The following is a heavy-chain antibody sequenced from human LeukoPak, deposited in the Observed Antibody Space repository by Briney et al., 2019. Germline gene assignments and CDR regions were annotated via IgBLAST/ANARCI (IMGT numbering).Heavy chain of an antibody. Sequence: GGSLRLSCAASGFIFSSYGMSWVRQAPGKGLEWVAVISYDGSNKYYADSVKGRFTISRDNSKNTLYLQMNSLRAEDTAVYYCARALHVAAAGTYWGQGTLVTVSS. CDR2: ISYDGSNK. V-gene: IGHV3-30*03. CDR3: ARALHVAAAGTY. CDR1: GFIFSSYG. D-gene: IGHD6-13*01. J-gene: IGHJ4*02.